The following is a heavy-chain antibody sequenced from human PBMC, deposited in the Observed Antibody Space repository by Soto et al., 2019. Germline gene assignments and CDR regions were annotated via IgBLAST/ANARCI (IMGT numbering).Heavy chain of an antibody. J-gene: IGHJ6*02. Sequence: PGGSLRLSCEVSGFTLTSYVMNWVRQSPDKGLEWVSTIGRGGDTFYADSVRGRFTISRDNSKNTLFLQMNSLRAEDTALYFCAKDGTTAGIHYYGMDIWGQGTTVTVSS. CDR3: AKDGTTAGIHYYGMDI. V-gene: IGHV3-23*01. D-gene: IGHD1-1*01. CDR1: GFTLTSYV. CDR2: IGRGGDT.